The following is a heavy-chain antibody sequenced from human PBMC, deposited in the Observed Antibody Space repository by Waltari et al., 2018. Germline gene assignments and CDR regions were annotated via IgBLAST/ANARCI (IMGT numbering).Heavy chain of an antibody. Sequence: EVQLVESGGGLIHPGGSLRLSCAASGFSVSSNYMTWVRQAPGKGLEWVSLIYGGVDTDYADSVKGRFTISRDNSKNTLYLQMNSLRAEDTAVYYCARDKGGDYGDYLGYWGQGTLVTVSS. CDR1: GFSVSSNY. CDR3: ARDKGGDYGDYLGY. D-gene: IGHD4-17*01. V-gene: IGHV3-53*01. CDR2: IYGGVDT. J-gene: IGHJ4*02.